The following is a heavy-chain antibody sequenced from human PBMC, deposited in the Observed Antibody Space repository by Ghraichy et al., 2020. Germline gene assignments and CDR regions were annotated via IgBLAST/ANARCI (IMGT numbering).Heavy chain of an antibody. CDR3: AKGGASSDYYYPY. CDR1: GFTFGSYA. Sequence: GGSLRLSCAASGFTFGSYAMSWVRQAPGNGLEWVSVISGSGGSSYYADSVKGRFTISRDNSNNTLFLQMKSLRAEDPAVYYCAKGGASSDYYYPYWGQGTLVTVSS. CDR2: ISGSGGSS. V-gene: IGHV3-23*01. J-gene: IGHJ4*02. D-gene: IGHD3-22*01.